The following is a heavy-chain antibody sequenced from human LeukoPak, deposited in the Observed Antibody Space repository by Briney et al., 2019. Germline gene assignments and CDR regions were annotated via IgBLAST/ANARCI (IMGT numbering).Heavy chain of an antibody. Sequence: GGSLRLSCAASGFTFSSNYMSWVRQAPGKGLEWVSVIYSGGSTYYADSVKGRFIISRDNSKNTLYLQMNSLRAEDTAVYYCARAVYGDPSGFDYWGQGTLVTVSS. CDR3: ARAVYGDPSGFDY. J-gene: IGHJ4*02. D-gene: IGHD4-17*01. CDR1: GFTFSSNY. V-gene: IGHV3-53*01. CDR2: IYSGGST.